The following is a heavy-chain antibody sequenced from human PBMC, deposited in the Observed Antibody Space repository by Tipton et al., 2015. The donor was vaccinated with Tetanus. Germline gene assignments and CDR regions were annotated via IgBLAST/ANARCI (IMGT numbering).Heavy chain of an antibody. Sequence: GLVKPSGTLSLTCTVSGGSISTYYWSWIRQPAGKGLEWIGRIYTSGSTNYNPSLKRRVTMSVDTSNNQFSLKLRSVTAADTAVYYCARDVWRYYDSSGYQDHDAFDIWGQGTMVTVSS. CDR2: IYTSGST. D-gene: IGHD3-22*01. CDR3: ARDVWRYYDSSGYQDHDAFDI. V-gene: IGHV4-4*07. CDR1: GGSISTYY. J-gene: IGHJ3*02.